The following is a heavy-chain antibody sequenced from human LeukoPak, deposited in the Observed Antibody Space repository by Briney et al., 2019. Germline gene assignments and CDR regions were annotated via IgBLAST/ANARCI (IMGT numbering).Heavy chain of an antibody. Sequence: HPGRSLRLSCTASGFTFGDYAMSWVRQAPGQGLGWVGFIRSKAYGGTTEYAASVKGRFTISRDDSKSIAYLQMNSLKTEDTAVYYCTKCIAAAGRWYFDLWGRGTLVTVSS. CDR1: GFTFGDYA. CDR2: IRSKAYGGTT. D-gene: IGHD6-13*01. J-gene: IGHJ2*01. CDR3: TKCIAAAGRWYFDL. V-gene: IGHV3-49*04.